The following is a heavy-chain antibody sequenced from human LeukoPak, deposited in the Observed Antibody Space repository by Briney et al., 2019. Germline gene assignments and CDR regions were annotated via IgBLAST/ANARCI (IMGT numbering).Heavy chain of an antibody. D-gene: IGHD1-26*01. Sequence: PGRSLRLSCADSGFTFGTSAMHWARQAPGKGLEWVAVVSFDGSNEKYADSVRGRFTISRDNSKKMLYLQMNSLRREDTAVYYCGRWLPSGSYTGVDYWGQGTLVTVSS. V-gene: IGHV3-30-3*01. J-gene: IGHJ4*02. CDR3: GRWLPSGSYTGVDY. CDR2: VSFDGSNE. CDR1: GFTFGTSA.